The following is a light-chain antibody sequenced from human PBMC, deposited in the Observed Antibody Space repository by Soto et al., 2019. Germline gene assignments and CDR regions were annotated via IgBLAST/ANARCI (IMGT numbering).Light chain of an antibody. CDR3: QQYNSYWT. CDR1: QSISSW. Sequence: DIQMTQSPSTLSASVGDRVTITCRASQSISSWLAWYQQKPGKAPKLLIYEASSLESGAPSRFSGGDSGTEFTLTTSTLQPDDFALYYCQQYNSYWTFGQGTKVEIK. CDR2: EAS. V-gene: IGKV1-5*01. J-gene: IGKJ1*01.